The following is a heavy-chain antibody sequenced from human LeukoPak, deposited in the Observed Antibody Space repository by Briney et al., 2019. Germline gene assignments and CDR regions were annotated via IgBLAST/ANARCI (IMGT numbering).Heavy chain of an antibody. CDR2: IYYSGST. J-gene: IGHJ4*02. CDR3: ARVPNDYGDFFFDY. V-gene: IGHV4-39*07. Sequence: SETLSLTCTVSGGSISSSSYYWGWIRQPPGKGLEWIGSIYYSGSTYYNPSLKSRVTISLDTSKNHFSLKLSSVTAADTAAYYCARVPNDYGDFFFDYWGQGTLVTVSS. D-gene: IGHD4-17*01. CDR1: GGSISSSSYY.